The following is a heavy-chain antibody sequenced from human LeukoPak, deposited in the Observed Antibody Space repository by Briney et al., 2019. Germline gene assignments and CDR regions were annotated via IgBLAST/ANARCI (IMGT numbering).Heavy chain of an antibody. D-gene: IGHD6-19*01. V-gene: IGHV4-39*01. J-gene: IGHJ5*02. CDR2: IFYSGST. CDR1: GGSISSNGQY. Sequence: SETLSLTCAVSGGSISSNGQYWGWVRQPPGKGLEWIGNIFYSGSTYYNPSLKSRVTISVDTSNNQFSLKLTSVTAADTAVYYCARHTGNVWSILASWGQGTLVTVSS. CDR3: ARHTGNVWSILAS.